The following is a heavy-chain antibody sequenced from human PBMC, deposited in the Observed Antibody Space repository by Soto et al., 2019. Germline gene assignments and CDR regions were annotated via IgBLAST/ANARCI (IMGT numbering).Heavy chain of an antibody. D-gene: IGHD6-6*01. J-gene: IGHJ6*02. CDR1: GFTFTSSA. CDR3: AALSSIAAVYYGMDA. Sequence: ASVKVSCKTSGFTFTSSAVQWVRQARGQRLEWIGWIVVGSGNTNYAQKFQERVTITRDMSTSTAYMELSSLRSEDTAVYYCAALSSIAAVYYGMDAWGQGTTVTVSS. CDR2: IVVGSGNT. V-gene: IGHV1-58*01.